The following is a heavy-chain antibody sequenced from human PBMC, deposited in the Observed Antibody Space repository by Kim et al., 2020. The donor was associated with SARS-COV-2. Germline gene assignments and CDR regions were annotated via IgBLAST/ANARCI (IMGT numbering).Heavy chain of an antibody. D-gene: IGHD3-3*01. CDR2: IYYSGST. CDR3: ARHPSITIFGVVISPSAFDI. J-gene: IGHJ3*02. Sequence: SETLSLTCTVSGGSISSSSYYWGWIRQPPGKGLEWIGSIYYSGSTYYNPSLKSRVTISVDTSKNQFSLKLSSVTAADTAMYYCARHPSITIFGVVISPSAFDIWGQGTMVTVSS. CDR1: GGSISSSSYY. V-gene: IGHV4-39*01.